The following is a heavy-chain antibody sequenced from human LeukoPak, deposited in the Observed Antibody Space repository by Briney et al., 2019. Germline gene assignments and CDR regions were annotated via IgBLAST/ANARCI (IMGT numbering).Heavy chain of an antibody. J-gene: IGHJ4*02. D-gene: IGHD2-8*01. CDR1: GFIVSFNY. CDR2: IYSGGST. CDR3: ARVGTGTSGYFDY. Sequence: GGSLRLSCAASGFIVSFNYMSWVRQAPGKGLEWVSIIYSGGSTYYADSVKGRFTISRENSKNTVYLQMNSLRGEDTAMYYCARVGTGTSGYFDYWGQGALVTVSS. V-gene: IGHV3-53*01.